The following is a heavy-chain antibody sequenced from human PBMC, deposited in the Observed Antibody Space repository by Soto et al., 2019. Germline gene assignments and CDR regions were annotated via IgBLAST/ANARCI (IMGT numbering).Heavy chain of an antibody. Sequence: SETLSHTCSVSGDSVSTDRYFWTWIRQPPGKGLEWIAYISYTGDTNYNPSLKSRVTISIDTSRNQFSLTLTSVTAADTAVYFCARIVVGATVDLWGQGSLVTVSS. J-gene: IGHJ5*02. CDR2: ISYTGDT. CDR1: GDSVSTDRYF. CDR3: ARIVVGATVDL. D-gene: IGHD1-26*01. V-gene: IGHV4-61*01.